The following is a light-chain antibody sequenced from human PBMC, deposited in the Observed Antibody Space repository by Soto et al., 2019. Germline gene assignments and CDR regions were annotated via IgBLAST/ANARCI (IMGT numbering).Light chain of an antibody. CDR1: QSVLSSSNNKNY. Sequence: DFVMTQSPDSLAVSLGERATINCKSSQSVLSSSNNKNYLAWYQREPGQPPKLLIYWASTRESGVPDRFSGSGSGTDFTLTISSLQAEDVAVYYCQQYYSTPLTFGGGTKLEIK. V-gene: IGKV4-1*01. CDR2: WAS. CDR3: QQYYSTPLT. J-gene: IGKJ4*01.